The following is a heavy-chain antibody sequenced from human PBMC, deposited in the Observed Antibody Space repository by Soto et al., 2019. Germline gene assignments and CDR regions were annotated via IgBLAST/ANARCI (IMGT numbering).Heavy chain of an antibody. CDR2: ISSSGSTI. CDR3: ARDWNGHFDY. V-gene: IGHV3-48*03. CDR1: GFTFSTYE. Sequence: EVQLVESGGGLVQPGGSLRLSCAASGFTFSTYEINWVRQAPGKGLEWVSYISSSGSTIYYADPVKGRFTISRDNAKNSVHLQMNSLRAEDTAVYYCARDWNGHFDYWGQGTLVTVSS. J-gene: IGHJ4*02. D-gene: IGHD3-3*01.